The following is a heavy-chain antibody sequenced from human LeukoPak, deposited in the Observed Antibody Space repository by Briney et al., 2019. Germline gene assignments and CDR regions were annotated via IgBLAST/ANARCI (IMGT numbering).Heavy chain of an antibody. CDR2: IWDDGSYK. V-gene: IGHV3-33*06. D-gene: IGHD1-26*01. CDR3: AKPTSGSGSFLIDY. Sequence: PGGSLRLSCAASGFSFSNYGMHWVRQAPGKGLEWVAVIWDDGSYKYYADSVKGRFTIPRDNSKNTLYQQITSLRAEDTAVYYCAKPTSGSGSFLIDYWGQGTLVTVSS. J-gene: IGHJ4*02. CDR1: GFSFSNYG.